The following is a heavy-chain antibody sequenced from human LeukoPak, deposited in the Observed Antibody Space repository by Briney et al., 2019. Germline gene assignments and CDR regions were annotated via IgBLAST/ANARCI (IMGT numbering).Heavy chain of an antibody. J-gene: IGHJ3*02. CDR2: IYYTGST. D-gene: IGHD1-26*01. V-gene: IGHV4-59*08. CDR3: STQGPGIVGASGAFDI. Sequence: SETLSLTCTVSGGSISRDYWSWIRQPPGKGLEWIGYIYYTGSTNYNPSLNSRVTISLETSKNQFSLKLSSVTAADTAVYYCSTQGPGIVGASGAFDIWGQGTMVTVSS. CDR1: GGSISRDY.